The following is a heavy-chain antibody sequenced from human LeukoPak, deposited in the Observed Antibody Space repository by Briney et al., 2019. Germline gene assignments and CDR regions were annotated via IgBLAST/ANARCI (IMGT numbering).Heavy chain of an antibody. J-gene: IGHJ5*02. CDR3: ARGLYYDILTGANWFDP. V-gene: IGHV4-34*01. CDR2: INHSGST. CDR1: GGSFSGYY. Sequence: SETLSLTCAVYGGSFSGYYWSWIRQPPGKGLEWIGEINHSGSTNYNPSLKSRVTISVDTSKNQFSLKLGSVTAADTAVYYCARGLYYDILTGANWFDPWGQGTLVTVSS. D-gene: IGHD3-9*01.